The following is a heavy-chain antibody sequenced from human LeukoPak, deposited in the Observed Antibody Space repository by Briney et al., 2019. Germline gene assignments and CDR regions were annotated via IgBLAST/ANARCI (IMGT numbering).Heavy chain of an antibody. CDR2: ISGSASST. CDR1: GFTFSNYA. Sequence: PGGSLRLSCAASGFTFSNYAMSWVRQAPGKGLEWVSAISGSASSTYYADSVKGRFTISRDNSKSTLYLQMNSLRADDTAVYYCARNSGSYLGYWGQGTLVTVSS. V-gene: IGHV3-23*01. D-gene: IGHD1-26*01. J-gene: IGHJ4*02. CDR3: ARNSGSYLGY.